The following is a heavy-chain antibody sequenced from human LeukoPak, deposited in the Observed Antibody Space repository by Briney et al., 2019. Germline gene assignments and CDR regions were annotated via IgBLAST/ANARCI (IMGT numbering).Heavy chain of an antibody. CDR1: GFIFSSYG. D-gene: IGHD2-2*01. V-gene: IGHV3-30*03. J-gene: IGHJ4*02. CDR2: ISYDGSIK. Sequence: GRSLRLSCAASGFIFSSYGMHWVRQAPGKGLEWVAFISYDGSIKYYADSVKGRFTISRDNSKNTLYLQMSSLRTEDTAVYYCARDRSRNYSCDYWGQGTLVSVSS. CDR3: ARDRSRNYSCDY.